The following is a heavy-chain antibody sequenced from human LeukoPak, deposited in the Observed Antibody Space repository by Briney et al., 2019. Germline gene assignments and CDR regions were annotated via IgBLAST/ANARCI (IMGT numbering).Heavy chain of an antibody. CDR3: ARCDSRTTYGMDV. Sequence: GGSLRPSCAASGFTFSSYAMHWVRQAPGKGLEYVSAISSNGGSTYYADSVKGRFTIPRDNSKNTLYLQMGSLRAEDMAVYYCARCDSRTTYGMDVWGKGTTVTVSS. CDR1: GFTFSSYA. V-gene: IGHV3-64*02. J-gene: IGHJ6*04. CDR2: ISSNGGST. D-gene: IGHD4-11*01.